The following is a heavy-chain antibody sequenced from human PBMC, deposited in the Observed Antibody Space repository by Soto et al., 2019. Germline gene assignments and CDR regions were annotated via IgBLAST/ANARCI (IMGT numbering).Heavy chain of an antibody. J-gene: IGHJ6*02. V-gene: IGHV4-39*01. CDR2: IYYSGST. Sequence: QLQLQESGPGLVKPSETLSLTCTVSGGSISSSSYYWGWIRQPPGKGLEWIGSIYYSGSTYYNPSLKSRVPISVDTSKNQFSLKLSSVTAADTAVYYCARLQISRCMDVWGQGTTVTVSS. CDR3: ARLQISRCMDV. CDR1: GGSISSSSYY.